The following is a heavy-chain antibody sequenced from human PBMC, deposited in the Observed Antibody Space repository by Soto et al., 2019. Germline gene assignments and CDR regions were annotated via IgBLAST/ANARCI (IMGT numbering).Heavy chain of an antibody. CDR2: ISYDGSNK. CDR1: GFTFSSYS. Sequence: PGGSLRLSCAASGFTFSSYSMNWVRQAPGKGLEWVAVISYDGSNKYYADSVKGRFTISRDNSKNTLYLQMNSLRAEDTAVYYCARDYYRFNSGYGFSMDVWAQGTTVNVSS. J-gene: IGHJ6*02. D-gene: IGHD5-12*01. CDR3: ARDYYRFNSGYGFSMDV. V-gene: IGHV3-30*03.